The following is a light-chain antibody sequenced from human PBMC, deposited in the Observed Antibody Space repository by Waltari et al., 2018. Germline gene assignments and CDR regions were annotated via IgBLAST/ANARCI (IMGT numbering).Light chain of an antibody. J-gene: IGLJ1*01. Sequence: QSALAQPASVSGSPGQSITISCTGTSSDVGGFDYVSWYQQHPGKAPKLMIYDLTDRPSGVSHRFSGSKSGNTASLSISGLQAEDEADYYCSSYTSSITPFVFGTGTKVTVL. CDR1: SSDVGGFDY. CDR2: DLT. CDR3: SSYTSSITPFV. V-gene: IGLV2-14*03.